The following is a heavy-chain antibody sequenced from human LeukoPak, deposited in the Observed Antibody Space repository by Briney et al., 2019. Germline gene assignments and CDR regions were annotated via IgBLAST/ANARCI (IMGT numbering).Heavy chain of an antibody. D-gene: IGHD6-6*01. CDR2: ISSSSSTI. Sequence: GGSLRLSCAASGFTFSSYSMNWVRQAPGKGLEWVSYISSSSSTIYYADSVEGRFTISRDNAKNSLYLQMNSLRAEDTAVYYCARDRWTASERVQRDAFDIWGQGTMVTVSS. CDR1: GFTFSSYS. CDR3: ARDRWTASERVQRDAFDI. V-gene: IGHV3-48*01. J-gene: IGHJ3*02.